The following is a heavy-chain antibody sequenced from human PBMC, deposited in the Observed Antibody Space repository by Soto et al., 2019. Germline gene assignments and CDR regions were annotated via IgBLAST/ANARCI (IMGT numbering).Heavy chain of an antibody. Sequence: PSQTLSLTCAISGDSVSSSSATWNWIRQSPSRGLEWLGRTYYRSRWYTDYVESVKSRITINADTSKNQFSLQLKSVTPEVTAVYYWVRENPISIGFVMGFESWGLGTLVTVSS. CDR1: GDSVSSSSAT. V-gene: IGHV6-1*01. CDR2: TYYRSRWYT. D-gene: IGHD3-3*01. CDR3: VRENPISIGFVMGFES. J-gene: IGHJ4*02.